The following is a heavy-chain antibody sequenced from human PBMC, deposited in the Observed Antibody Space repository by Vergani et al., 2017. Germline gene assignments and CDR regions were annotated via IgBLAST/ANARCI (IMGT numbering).Heavy chain of an antibody. CDR3: ARGVRGYRYPFDY. CDR1: GGSFSGYY. D-gene: IGHD6-13*01. V-gene: IGHV4-34*01. CDR2: INHSGST. Sequence: QVQLQQWGAGLLKPSETLSLTCAVYGGSFSGYYWSWIRQPPGKGLEWIGEINHSGSTNYNPSLKSRVTIAVDTSKNQFSLKLSSVTAADTAVYYCARGVRGYRYPFDYWGQGTLVTVSS. J-gene: IGHJ4*02.